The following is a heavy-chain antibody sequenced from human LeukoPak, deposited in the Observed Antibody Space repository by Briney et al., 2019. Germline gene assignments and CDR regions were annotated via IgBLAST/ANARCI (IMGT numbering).Heavy chain of an antibody. V-gene: IGHV4-39*07. CDR2: IYYSGST. D-gene: IGHD3-10*01. Sequence: KSSEALSLTCTVSGGSISSSSYYWGWFRQPPGKGLEWIGNIYYSGSTYYNPSLKSRVTISVDTSRNQFSLKLTSVTAADTAIYYCARDGSASYYTDPFDYWGQGTLVTVSS. J-gene: IGHJ4*02. CDR1: GGSISSSSYY. CDR3: ARDGSASYYTDPFDY.